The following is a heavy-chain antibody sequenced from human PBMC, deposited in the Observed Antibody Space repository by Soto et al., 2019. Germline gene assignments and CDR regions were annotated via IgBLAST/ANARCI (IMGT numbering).Heavy chain of an antibody. CDR3: ARGGAMGVDY. D-gene: IGHD1-26*01. Sequence: GGSLRLSCTASGFTFNTHWMHWVRQAPGKGLVWVSRIYFDGITTNYADSVKGRLTVSRGNAKNTVYLHVNTLRDEDTAVYYCARGGAMGVDYWGQGTLVTVSS. V-gene: IGHV3-74*01. J-gene: IGHJ4*02. CDR2: IYFDGITT. CDR1: GFTFNTHW.